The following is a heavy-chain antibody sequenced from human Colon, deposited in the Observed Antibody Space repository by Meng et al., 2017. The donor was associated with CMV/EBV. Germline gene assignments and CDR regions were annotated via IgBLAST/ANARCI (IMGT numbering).Heavy chain of an antibody. CDR1: GYSFTAYY. V-gene: IGHV1-46*01. D-gene: IGHD5-18*01. Sequence: QVHCVLLGAEVKKRAASVTFSFTASGYSFTAYYIYWERQAPGQGLEWMGVSKPTGGSRNYAQKFQGRVTMTRDTSTETEYMALSSLGFNDTAVYFCARALGDSYGRGFLDYWGQGTLVTVSS. CDR2: SKPTGGSR. CDR3: ARALGDSYGRGFLDY. J-gene: IGHJ4*02.